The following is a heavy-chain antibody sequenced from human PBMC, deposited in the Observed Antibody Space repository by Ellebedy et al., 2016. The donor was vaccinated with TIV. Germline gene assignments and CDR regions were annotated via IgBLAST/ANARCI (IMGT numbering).Heavy chain of an antibody. J-gene: IGHJ2*01. Sequence: MPSETLSLTCIVSGGSITNYYWSWIRQPPGRDLEWIGYVYYSGATNHNPSLTGRVRISLDTSKSQFSLELTSVTAADTAVYFCAKGVRYFDLWGRGTLVTVSS. CDR2: VYYSGAT. CDR1: GGSITNYY. V-gene: IGHV4-59*08. D-gene: IGHD3-10*02. CDR3: AKGVRYFDL.